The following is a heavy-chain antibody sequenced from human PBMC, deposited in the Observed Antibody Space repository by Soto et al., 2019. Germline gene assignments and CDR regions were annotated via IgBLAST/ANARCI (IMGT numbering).Heavy chain of an antibody. V-gene: IGHV4-59*13. CDR3: VRDWGVTRSPAGWLHP. CDR1: GGSISSYY. D-gene: IGHD4-17*01. J-gene: IGHJ5*02. CDR2: IYYSGST. Sequence: SETLSLTCTVSGGSISSYYWSWIRQPPGKGLEWIGYIYYSGSTNYNPSLKSRVTISVDTSKNQFSLKLSSVTAADTAVYYCVRDWGVTRSPAGWLHPWGQGTLVTVSS.